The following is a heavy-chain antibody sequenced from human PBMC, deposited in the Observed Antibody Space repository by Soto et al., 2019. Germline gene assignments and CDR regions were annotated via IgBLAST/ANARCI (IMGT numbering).Heavy chain of an antibody. Sequence: ASVKVSCKASGYTFTSYDINWVRQATGQGLEWMGWMNPNSGNTGYAQKFQGRVTMTRNTSISTAYMELSSLRSEDTAVYYCARVPKIDYGVWFLFAMDVWGKGTTVTVSS. CDR1: GYTFTSYD. CDR3: ARVPKIDYGVWFLFAMDV. CDR2: MNPNSGNT. V-gene: IGHV1-8*01. J-gene: IGHJ6*04. D-gene: IGHD4-17*01.